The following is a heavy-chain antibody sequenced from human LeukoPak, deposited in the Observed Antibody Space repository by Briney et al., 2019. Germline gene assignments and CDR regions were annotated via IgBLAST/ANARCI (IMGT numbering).Heavy chain of an antibody. CDR2: ISGSAGST. J-gene: IGHJ4*02. CDR3: AKDLGDFGRVVGFFDY. D-gene: IGHD2-15*01. V-gene: IGHV3-23*01. CDR1: GFTFSRYA. Sequence: GGSLRLSCAASGFTFSRYAMSWVRQAPGKGLEWVSGISGSAGSTYFADSVKGRFTISRDNSKNTLYLQMNSLRAEDTAVYYCAKDLGDFGRVVGFFDYWGQGTLVTVSP.